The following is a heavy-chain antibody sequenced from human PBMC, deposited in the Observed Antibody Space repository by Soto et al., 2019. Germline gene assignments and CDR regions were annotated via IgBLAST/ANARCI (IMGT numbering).Heavy chain of an antibody. D-gene: IGHD1-26*01. CDR2: IWYDGSNK. CDR1: GFTFRSYG. Sequence: QVPLVESGGGVVQLGRSLRLSCAASGFTFRSYGMNWVRQAPGKGLEWVAIIWYDGSNKYYADSVKGRFTISRDNSKNTLYLQMNSLRAEDTAVYYCATVRHYGGSYYSDYWGQGTLVTVSS. CDR3: ATVRHYGGSYYSDY. V-gene: IGHV3-33*01. J-gene: IGHJ4*02.